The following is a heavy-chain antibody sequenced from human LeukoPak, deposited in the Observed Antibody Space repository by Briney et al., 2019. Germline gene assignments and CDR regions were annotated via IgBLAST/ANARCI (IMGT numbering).Heavy chain of an antibody. Sequence: GCLRLSCATPLHTLRSSPMSPVRQAPAKGLGRDQPIHSSSRHITYADSVKGRFTISRDNAKNSLYLQMNSLRAEDTAVYYCARAPLGDIVLMVYADYYYYGMDVWGQGTTVTVSS. CDR1: LHTLRSSP. J-gene: IGHJ6*02. D-gene: IGHD2-8*01. CDR3: ARAPLGDIVLMVYADYYYYGMDV. CDR2: IHSSSRHI. V-gene: IGHV3-21*01.